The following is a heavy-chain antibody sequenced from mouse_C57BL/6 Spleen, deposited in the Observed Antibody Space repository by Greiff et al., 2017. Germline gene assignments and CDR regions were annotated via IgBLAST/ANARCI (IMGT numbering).Heavy chain of an antibody. CDR2: INPYNGGT. CDR1: GYTFTDYY. D-gene: IGHD4-1*01. Sequence: VQLQQSGPVLVKPGASVKMSCKASGYTFTDYYMNWVKQSHGKSLEWIGVINPYNGGTSYNQKFKGKATLTVDKSSSTAYMELNSLTSEDSAVYYCARGGLGRDYAMDYWGQGTSVTVSS. J-gene: IGHJ4*01. CDR3: ARGGLGRDYAMDY. V-gene: IGHV1-19*01.